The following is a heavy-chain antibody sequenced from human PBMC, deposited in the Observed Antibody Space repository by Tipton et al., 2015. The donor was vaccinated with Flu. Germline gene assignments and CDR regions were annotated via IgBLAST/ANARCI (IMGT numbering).Heavy chain of an antibody. CDR3: ARDSGAYPLGFDP. J-gene: IGHJ5*01. D-gene: IGHD2-15*01. CDR1: GYPISSGYN. CDR2: TYTNGDT. V-gene: IGHV4-61*02. Sequence: TLSLTCAVSGYPISSGYNWVWIRQSAGKGLEWIGLTYTNGDTTYNPSLKSRVTISIDTSKNQLSLTLTSVTAADTAVYYCARDSGAYPLGFDPWGRGTLVTVSS.